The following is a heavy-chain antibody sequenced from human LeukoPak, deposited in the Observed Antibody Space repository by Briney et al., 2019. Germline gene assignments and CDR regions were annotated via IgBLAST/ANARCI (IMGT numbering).Heavy chain of an antibody. CDR2: IYPDDSDA. CDR3: ARLGLGSGSSCDY. CDR1: GYSFTGYW. J-gene: IGHJ4*02. D-gene: IGHD3-10*01. Sequence: GESLKISCKGSGYSFTGYWIAWVRQMPGKGLEWMGIIYPDDSDARYSPSFQGQVTISADKSISTAYLQWSSLKASDTAIYYCARLGLGSGSSCDYWDQGTLVIVSS. V-gene: IGHV5-51*01.